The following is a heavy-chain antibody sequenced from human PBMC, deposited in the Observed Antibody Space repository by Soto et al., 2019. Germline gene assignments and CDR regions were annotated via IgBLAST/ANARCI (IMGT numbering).Heavy chain of an antibody. Sequence: SSVKVSCKTSGYSFTAYGISWVRQAPGQGLEWMGWISCYNGKTKYAQKVQGRVTMTTDTSTSTAYMEVRSLRSDDTAIYYCARDGDPAELHFLEWHNYDYNGMDVWCQGTTVTVSS. V-gene: IGHV1-18*01. CDR2: ISCYNGKT. CDR3: ARDGDPAELHFLEWHNYDYNGMDV. CDR1: GYSFTAYG. D-gene: IGHD3-3*01. J-gene: IGHJ6*02.